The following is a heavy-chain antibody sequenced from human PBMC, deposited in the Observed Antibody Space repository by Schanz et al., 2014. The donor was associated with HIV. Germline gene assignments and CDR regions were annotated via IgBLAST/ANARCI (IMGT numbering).Heavy chain of an antibody. CDR1: GFTLSSYS. V-gene: IGHV3-48*01. J-gene: IGHJ4*02. CDR2: MSYSSSAM. D-gene: IGHD4-17*01. Sequence: EVQLVESGGGLVQPGGSLRLSCVVSGFTLSSYSMNWVRQAPGKGLECVSYMSYSSSAMYYADSVKGRFTISRDKAKNSLYLQMNSLRVEDTAIYFCAKLAVRSDYNGRDYWGQGTLVTVSS. CDR3: AKLAVRSDYNGRDY.